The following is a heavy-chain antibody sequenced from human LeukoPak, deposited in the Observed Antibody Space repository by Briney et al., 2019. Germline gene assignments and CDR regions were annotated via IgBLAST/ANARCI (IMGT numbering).Heavy chain of an antibody. Sequence: SVKVTCKASGGTFSSYAISWVRQAPGKGLDWMGGIMPSFGTANYAQKFQGRVTITTDESTSTAYMELSSLRSEDTAVYYCARRANQFGGWTHWYFDLWGRGTLVTVSS. CDR1: GGTFSSYA. CDR2: IMPSFGTA. CDR3: ARRANQFGGWTHWYFDL. J-gene: IGHJ2*01. D-gene: IGHD6-19*01. V-gene: IGHV1-69*05.